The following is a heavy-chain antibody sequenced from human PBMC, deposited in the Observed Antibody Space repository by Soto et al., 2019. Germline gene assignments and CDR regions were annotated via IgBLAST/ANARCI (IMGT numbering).Heavy chain of an antibody. CDR2: ISSSSSYI. D-gene: IGHD1-26*01. CDR1: GFTFSSYS. V-gene: IGHV3-21*01. Sequence: EVQLVESGGGLVKPGGSLRLSCAASGFTFSSYSMNWVRQAPGKGLEWVSSISSSSSYIYYADSVKGRFTISRDNAKNSLYLQMNSLRAEDTAVYYCARVLHGIVAFDIWGQGTMVTVSS. CDR3: ARVLHGIVAFDI. J-gene: IGHJ3*02.